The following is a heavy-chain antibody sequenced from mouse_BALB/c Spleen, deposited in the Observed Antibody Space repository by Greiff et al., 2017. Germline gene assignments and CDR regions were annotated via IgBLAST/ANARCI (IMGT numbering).Heavy chain of an antibody. CDR2: ISSGGSYT. V-gene: IGHV5-9-3*01. J-gene: IGHJ3*01. D-gene: IGHD2-4*01. CDR3: ARRSSTMITTEGVWFAY. Sequence: DVHLVESGGGLVKPGGSLKLSCAASGFTFSSYAMSWVRQTPEKRLEWVATISSGGSYTYYPDSVKGRFTISRDNAKNTLYLQMSSLRSEDTAMYYCARRSSTMITTEGVWFAYWGQGTLVTVAA. CDR1: GFTFSSYA.